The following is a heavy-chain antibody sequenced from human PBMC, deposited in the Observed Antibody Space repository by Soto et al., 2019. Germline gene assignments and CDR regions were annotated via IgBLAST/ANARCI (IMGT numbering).Heavy chain of an antibody. Sequence: QVQLQESGPGLVKPSQTLSLTCTVSGGSISSGGYYWSWIRQHPGKGLEWIGYIYYSGSTYYNPSLKSRVPISVDTSKNQFSLKLSSVTAADTAVYYCAREGYCSSTSCPPVDGMDVWGQGTTVTVSS. CDR2: IYYSGST. D-gene: IGHD2-2*01. CDR3: AREGYCSSTSCPPVDGMDV. CDR1: GGSISSGGYY. J-gene: IGHJ6*02. V-gene: IGHV4-31*03.